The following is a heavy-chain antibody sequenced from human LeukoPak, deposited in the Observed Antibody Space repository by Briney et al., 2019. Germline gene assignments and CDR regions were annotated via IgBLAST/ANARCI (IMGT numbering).Heavy chain of an antibody. CDR1: GFTFSNAW. Sequence: GGSLRLSCAASGFTFSNAWMSWVRQAPGKGLEWVGRIKSKTYGGTTEYAAPVKGRFTISRDDSKNTLYLQMNSLKTEDTAVYYCTTSPSYSYGTDDAFDIWGQGKMVTVSS. CDR3: TTSPSYSYGTDDAFDI. V-gene: IGHV3-15*01. CDR2: IKSKTYGGTT. D-gene: IGHD5-18*01. J-gene: IGHJ3*02.